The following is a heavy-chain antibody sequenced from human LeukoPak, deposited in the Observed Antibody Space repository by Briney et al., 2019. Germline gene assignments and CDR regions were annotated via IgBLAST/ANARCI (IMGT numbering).Heavy chain of an antibody. CDR1: GFTFSSNY. J-gene: IGHJ4*02. CDR3: ASPGDYDYVWGSFDY. CDR2: IYSGGST. D-gene: IGHD3-16*01. V-gene: IGHV3-53*01. Sequence: PGGSLRLSCAASGFTFSSNYMSWVRQAPGKGLEWVSVIYSGGSTYYADSVKGRFTISRDNSKNTLYLQMKSLRAEDTAVYYCASPGDYDYVWGSFDYWGQGTLVTVSS.